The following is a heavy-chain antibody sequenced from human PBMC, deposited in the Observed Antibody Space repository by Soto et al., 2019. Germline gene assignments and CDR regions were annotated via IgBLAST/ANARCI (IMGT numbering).Heavy chain of an antibody. CDR2: MFYSGST. CDR1: GASISNYH. J-gene: IGHJ2*01. V-gene: IGHV4-59*01. CDR3: ARDSSSPQGGYWYYDL. Sequence: QVHLQESGPGLVKSSETLSLTCAVSGASISNYHWSWLRQSPGKGLEWIGYMFYSGSTNYSPSFRSRVTISADTSKNQFSLHLTSVIGADTAVYYCARDSSSPQGGYWYYDLWGRGTLVTVSS. D-gene: IGHD6-13*01.